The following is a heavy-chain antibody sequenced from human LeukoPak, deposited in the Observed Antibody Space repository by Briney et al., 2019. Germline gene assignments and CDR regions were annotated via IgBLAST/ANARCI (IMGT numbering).Heavy chain of an antibody. CDR3: ARRVRRGVSHPPHYYYYYAMDV. Sequence: ASVKVSCKSSGGTFSSYAISWVRQAPGQGLEWMGGIIPMFRTATYAQKFQGRVTITADESTSTAYMELSSLRSEGTAVYYCARRVRRGVSHPPHYYYYYAMDVWGKGTTITVSA. J-gene: IGHJ6*04. V-gene: IGHV1-69*13. D-gene: IGHD3-10*01. CDR1: GGTFSSYA. CDR2: IIPMFRTA.